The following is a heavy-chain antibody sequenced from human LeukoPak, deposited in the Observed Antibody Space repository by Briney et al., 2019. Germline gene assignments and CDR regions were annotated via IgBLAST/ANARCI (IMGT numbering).Heavy chain of an antibody. CDR2: IRYDGSNK. J-gene: IGHJ4*02. CDR1: GFTFSSHG. Sequence: PGGSLRLSCAASGFTFSSHGMHWVRQAPGKGLEWVAFIRYDGSNKYYADSVKGRFTISRDNSKNTLYLQMNSLRAEDTAVYYCVRGAYSSSWLNFDYWGQGTLVTVSS. CDR3: VRGAYSSSWLNFDY. V-gene: IGHV3-30*02. D-gene: IGHD6-13*01.